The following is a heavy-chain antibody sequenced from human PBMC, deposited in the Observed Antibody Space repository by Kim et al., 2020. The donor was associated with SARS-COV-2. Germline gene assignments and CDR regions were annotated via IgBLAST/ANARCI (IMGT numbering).Heavy chain of an antibody. Sequence: AQKFNGRVTIPAENSTSTAYMELSSLRSEDTAVYYCARVTTVTTSAILGYWGQGTLVTVSS. V-gene: IGHV1-69*04. J-gene: IGHJ4*02. CDR3: ARVTTVTTSAILGY. D-gene: IGHD4-17*01.